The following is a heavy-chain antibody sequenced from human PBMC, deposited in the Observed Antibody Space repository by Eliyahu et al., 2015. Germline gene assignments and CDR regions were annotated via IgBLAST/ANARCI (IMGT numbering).Heavy chain of an antibody. CDR2: IYYSGST. V-gene: IGHV4-31*03. CDR1: GGSIXSGXYY. CDR3: ARVLKDYYDSSGYHAYFDY. J-gene: IGHJ4*02. Sequence: QVQLQESGPGLVKPSQTLSLXCXVSGGSIXSGXYYWSWXRQHPGKGLEWIGYIYYSGSTYYNPSLKSRVTXSVDTSKNQFSLKLSSVTAADTAVYYCARVLKDYYDSSGYHAYFDYWGQGTLVTVSS. D-gene: IGHD3-22*01.